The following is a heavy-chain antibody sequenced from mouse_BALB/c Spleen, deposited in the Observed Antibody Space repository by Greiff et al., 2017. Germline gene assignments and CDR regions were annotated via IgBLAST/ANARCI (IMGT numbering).Heavy chain of an antibody. V-gene: IGHV1-80*01. Sequence: QVQLKQSGAELVRPGSSVKISCKASGYAFSSYWMNWVKQRPGQGLEWIGQIYPGDGDTNYNGKFKGKATLTADKSSSTAYMQLSSLTSEDSAVYFCARSGRGDYFDYWGQGTTLTVSS. CDR2: IYPGDGDT. J-gene: IGHJ2*01. CDR1: GYAFSSYW. CDR3: ARSGRGDYFDY.